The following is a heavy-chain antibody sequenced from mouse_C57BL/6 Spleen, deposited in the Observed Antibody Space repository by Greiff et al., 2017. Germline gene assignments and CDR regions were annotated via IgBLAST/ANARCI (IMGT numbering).Heavy chain of an antibody. D-gene: IGHD3-2*02. Sequence: VQLQQSGAALVRPGASLKLSCTASGFNIKDDYMPWVQQRPEQGLEWIAWIDPENGDTEYASKFQGQATITADTSSNTAYLQLSSLTSEDTAVYYCTTGGSGCRFAYWGQGTMVTVSA. J-gene: IGHJ3*01. CDR2: IDPENGDT. CDR1: GFNIKDDY. V-gene: IGHV14-4*01. CDR3: TTGGSGCRFAY.